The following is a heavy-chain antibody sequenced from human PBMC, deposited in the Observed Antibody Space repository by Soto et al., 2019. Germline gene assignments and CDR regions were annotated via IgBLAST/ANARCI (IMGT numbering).Heavy chain of an antibody. J-gene: IGHJ4*02. CDR1: GFTFSNYW. CDR2: IKQDGSEK. V-gene: IGHV3-7*01. Sequence: EVQLVDSGGELVQPGGSLRLSCAASGFTFSNYWMTWVRQAPGKGLEWVANIKQDGSEKNYVDSVKGRFTISRDNAKNSLYLQMSSLRAEDTAVYYCATSKVSYYWGQGTLVTVSS. CDR3: ATSKVSYY.